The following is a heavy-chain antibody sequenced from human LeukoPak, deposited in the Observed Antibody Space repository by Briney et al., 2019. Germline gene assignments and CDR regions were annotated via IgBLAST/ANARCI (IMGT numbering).Heavy chain of an antibody. CDR2: ISAYNGNT. CDR3: ARAPGYSYGSPSFDY. CDR1: GYTFTSYG. J-gene: IGHJ4*02. V-gene: IGHV1-18*01. Sequence: ASVKVSCKASGYTFTSYGISWVRHAPGQGLEWVGWISAYNGNTNYAQKLQGRVTMTTDTSTRTAYMELRSLRSDDTAVYYCARAPGYSYGSPSFDYWGQGTLVTVSS. D-gene: IGHD5-18*01.